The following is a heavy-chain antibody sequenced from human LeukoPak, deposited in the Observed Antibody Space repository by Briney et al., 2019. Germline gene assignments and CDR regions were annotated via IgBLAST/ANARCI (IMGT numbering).Heavy chain of an antibody. D-gene: IGHD3-22*01. V-gene: IGHV3-7*01. J-gene: IGHJ4*02. CDR3: ARSQGYYDSSGYDFDY. Sequence: PGGSLRLSCAASGFTFSSYWMSWVRQAPGKGLEWVANIKQDGSEKYYVDSVKGRFTISRDNAKNSLYLQMNSLRAEDTAVYYCARSQGYYDSSGYDFDYWGQGTLVTVSS. CDR2: IKQDGSEK. CDR1: GFTFSSYW.